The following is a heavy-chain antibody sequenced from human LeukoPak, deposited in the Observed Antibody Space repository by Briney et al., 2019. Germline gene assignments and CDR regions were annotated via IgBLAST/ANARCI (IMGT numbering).Heavy chain of an antibody. Sequence: GVSLRLSCAASGFTFSSYSMNWVRQAPGKGLEWVSSISSSSSYIYYADSVKGRFTISRDNAKNSLYLQMNSLRAEDTAVYYCARAPYCGGDCSVGYGMDVWGQGTTVTVSS. D-gene: IGHD2-21*02. J-gene: IGHJ6*02. CDR1: GFTFSSYS. CDR2: ISSSSSYI. CDR3: ARAPYCGGDCSVGYGMDV. V-gene: IGHV3-21*01.